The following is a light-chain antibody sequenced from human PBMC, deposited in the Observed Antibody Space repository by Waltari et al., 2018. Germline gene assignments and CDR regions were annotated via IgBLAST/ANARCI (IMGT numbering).Light chain of an antibody. J-gene: IGKJ2*01. V-gene: IGKV1-39*01. CDR2: AAS. CDR1: PSISTY. Sequence: DIQMTQSPSSLSASVGDRLTITCRASPSISTYLNWYQQKPGKAPNLLIHAASTLQSGVPSRFSGSGSGTGFTLTISSLQPEDCATYYCQQTYSVPYTFGQGTRLEIK. CDR3: QQTYSVPYT.